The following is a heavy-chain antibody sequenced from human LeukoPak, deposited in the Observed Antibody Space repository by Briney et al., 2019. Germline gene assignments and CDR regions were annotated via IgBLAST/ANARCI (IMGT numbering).Heavy chain of an antibody. D-gene: IGHD1-14*01. Sequence: GASVKVSCKASGYTFTSYGISWVRQAPGQGLEWMGWISAYNGNTNYAQKLQGRVTMTTDTSTSTAYMELRSLRSDDAAVYYCARARRGSAPYYYYYMDVWGKGTTATVSS. J-gene: IGHJ6*03. CDR2: ISAYNGNT. CDR3: ARARRGSAPYYYYYMDV. CDR1: GYTFTSYG. V-gene: IGHV1-18*01.